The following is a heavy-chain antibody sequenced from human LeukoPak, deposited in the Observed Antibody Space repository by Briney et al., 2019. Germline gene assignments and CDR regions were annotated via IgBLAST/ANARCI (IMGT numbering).Heavy chain of an antibody. CDR2: MSYSGST. V-gene: IGHV4-59*01. J-gene: IGHJ4*02. Sequence: SETLSLTCTVSGGSISSFYWSWIPQPPGRGREWICYMSYSGSTNYNSTLKSRVTISLDTSKNQFSLKLNSVTAADTAVYYCARGYCRGGSCYRTFFDQWGQGTLVTVSS. CDR3: ARGYCRGGSCYRTFFDQ. CDR1: GGSISSFY. D-gene: IGHD2-15*01.